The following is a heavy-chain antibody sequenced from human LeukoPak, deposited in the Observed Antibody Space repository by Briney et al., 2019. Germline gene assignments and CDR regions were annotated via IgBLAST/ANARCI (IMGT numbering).Heavy chain of an antibody. Sequence: GGSLRLSCIASGFTFTKYAMNWVRQATGKGPQWVSSVGGSGAKSFYADSVKGRFTISRDNAKNTVYLQMNSLRAEDTATYFCAKDNYDSVDYPDVFDVWGRGTMVTVS. J-gene: IGHJ3*01. CDR2: VGGSGAKS. D-gene: IGHD3-16*01. CDR1: GFTFTKYA. V-gene: IGHV3-23*01. CDR3: AKDNYDSVDYPDVFDV.